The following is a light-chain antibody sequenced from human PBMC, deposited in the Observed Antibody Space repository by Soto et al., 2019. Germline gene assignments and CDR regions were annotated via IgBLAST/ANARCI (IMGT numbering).Light chain of an antibody. CDR2: GAS. V-gene: IGKV3-20*01. Sequence: EIVLTQSPGTLSLSPGERATLSCRASQSVSSSYLAWYQQKPGQAPRLLIYGASSRATGIPDRFSGSGSGTDFTLTISRLDPEDFAVYYFQQYGSSPPITFGQGTRLAIK. CDR3: QQYGSSPPIT. CDR1: QSVSSSY. J-gene: IGKJ5*01.